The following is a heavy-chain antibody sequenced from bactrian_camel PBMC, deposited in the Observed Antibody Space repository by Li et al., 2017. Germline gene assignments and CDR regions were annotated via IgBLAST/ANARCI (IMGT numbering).Heavy chain of an antibody. Sequence: HVQLVESGGGSVQAGGSLRLSCALSGVTWRYCVGWFRQAPGNEREGVAGITTGDHERYANSVKGRFTISRDDAKNTLYLQMNSLKVEDTAMYYCAADGVNLQLARGYSYWGQGTQVTVS. CDR2: ITTGDHE. CDR1: GVTWRYC. D-gene: IGHD6*01. J-gene: IGHJ4*01. CDR3: AADGVNLQLARGYSY. V-gene: IGHV3S55*01.